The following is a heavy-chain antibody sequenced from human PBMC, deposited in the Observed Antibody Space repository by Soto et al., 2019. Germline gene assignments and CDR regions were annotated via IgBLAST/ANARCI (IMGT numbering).Heavy chain of an antibody. CDR1: GFTFRSYA. D-gene: IGHD6-19*01. Sequence: GWSLRLSCEASGFTFRSYAMHWVRQAPGKGLEWVAFISYEGSNKYYADSVKGRFTISRDNSKNTLYVQMNSLRAEDTAVYYCARAGGRSNGGYDHYFDYWGQGALVTVSS. CDR2: ISYEGSNK. V-gene: IGHV3-30-3*01. CDR3: ARAGGRSNGGYDHYFDY. J-gene: IGHJ4*02.